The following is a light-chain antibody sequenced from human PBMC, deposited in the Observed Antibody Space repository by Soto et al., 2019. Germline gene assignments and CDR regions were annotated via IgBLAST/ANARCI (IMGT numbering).Light chain of an antibody. CDR3: QQYNNWPPFT. J-gene: IGKJ5*01. Sequence: ELVMTQSPVTLSVSPGERATLSCRASQSVSHNLAWYQQKPGQAPSLLIYGASTRATGIPARFSGSGSGTEFTLSISSLQSEDFAVYYCQQYNNWPPFTFGQGTRLEIK. CDR2: GAS. CDR1: QSVSHN. V-gene: IGKV3-15*01.